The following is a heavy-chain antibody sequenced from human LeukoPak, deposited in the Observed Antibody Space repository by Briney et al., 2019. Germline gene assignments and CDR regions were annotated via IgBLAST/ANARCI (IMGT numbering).Heavy chain of an antibody. Sequence: SVKVSCKASGGTFSSYAISWVRQAPGQGLEWMGGIIPIFGTANYAQKFQGRVTITADKSTSTAYMELSSLRSEDTAVYYCAGWSGDCYPCAEYFQHWGQGTLVTVSS. CDR2: IIPIFGTA. CDR3: AGWSGDCYPCAEYFQH. CDR1: GGTFSSYA. V-gene: IGHV1-69*06. J-gene: IGHJ1*01. D-gene: IGHD2-21*02.